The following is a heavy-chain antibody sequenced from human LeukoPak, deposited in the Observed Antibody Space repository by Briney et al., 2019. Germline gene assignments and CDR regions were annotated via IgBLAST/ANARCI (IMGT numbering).Heavy chain of an antibody. CDR3: ARYSSDHDGRHFEF. D-gene: IGHD2-21*01. CDR1: GGSIGGYF. V-gene: IGHV4-59*01. CDR2: IFYNGNT. Sequence: SQTLSLTCTVSGGSIGGYFWSWLRQPPGTGLEWVGWIFYNGNTNYNSSLKSRLTMSVDASKNQFYLKLNSVTAADTAVYYCARYSSDHDGRHFEFWGQGILVTVSS. J-gene: IGHJ4*02.